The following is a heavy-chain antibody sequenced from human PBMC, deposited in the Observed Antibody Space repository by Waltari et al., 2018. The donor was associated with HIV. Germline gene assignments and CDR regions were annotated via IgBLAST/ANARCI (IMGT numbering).Heavy chain of an antibody. D-gene: IGHD5-18*01. Sequence: QLQLQESGPGLVKPSEPLSLPCTVSGGSISSSRYYWGWFRQPPGKGLEWIGSIYYSGSTYYNPSLKSRVTISVDTSKNQFSLKLSSVTAADTAVYYCARVQTGVDTAMVNRYFDLWGRGTLVTVSS. CDR3: ARVQTGVDTAMVNRYFDL. J-gene: IGHJ2*01. CDR1: GGSISSSRYY. CDR2: IYYSGST. V-gene: IGHV4-39*01.